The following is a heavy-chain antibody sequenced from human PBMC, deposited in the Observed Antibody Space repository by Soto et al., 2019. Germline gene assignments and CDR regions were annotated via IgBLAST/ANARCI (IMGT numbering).Heavy chain of an antibody. CDR1: GGSISSYY. V-gene: IGHV4-59*08. CDR2: IYYSGST. Sequence: SETLSLTCTVSGGSISSYYWSWIRQPPGKGLEWIGYIYYSGSTNYNPSLKSRVTISVDTTKNQFSLKLSLVTAADTAVYYCARHEGKTSGFAHHYYDSSGYYRDWGQGTLVTVSS. D-gene: IGHD3-22*01. CDR3: ARHEGKTSGFAHHYYDSSGYYRD. J-gene: IGHJ4*02.